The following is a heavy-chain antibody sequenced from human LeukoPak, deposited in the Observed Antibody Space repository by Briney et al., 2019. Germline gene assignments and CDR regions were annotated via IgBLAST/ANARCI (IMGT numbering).Heavy chain of an antibody. V-gene: IGHV3-21*01. Sequence: SGGSLRLSCAASGFTFSNYSMNWVRQAPGKGLEWVSSISSSSSYVFYADSVKGRFTISRDNAKNSLYLQMNSLRAEDTAVYYCAGAPLGFCTGGSCYAKYYFDYWGQGTLVTVSS. D-gene: IGHD2-15*01. CDR2: ISSSSSYV. CDR1: GFTFSNYS. CDR3: AGAPLGFCTGGSCYAKYYFDY. J-gene: IGHJ4*02.